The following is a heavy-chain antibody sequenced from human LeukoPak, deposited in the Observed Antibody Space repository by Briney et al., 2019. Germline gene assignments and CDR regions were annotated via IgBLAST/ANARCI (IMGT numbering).Heavy chain of an antibody. Sequence: PGGSLRLSCAASGFTFSSYEMNWVRQAPGKGLEWVSYISSSSSYIYYADSVKGRFTISRDNAKNSLYLQMNSLRAEDTAVYYCCGYSGYDAGYWGQGTLVTVSS. CDR2: ISSSSSYI. J-gene: IGHJ4*02. CDR1: GFTFSSYE. V-gene: IGHV3-21*05. CDR3: CGYSGYDAGY. D-gene: IGHD5-12*01.